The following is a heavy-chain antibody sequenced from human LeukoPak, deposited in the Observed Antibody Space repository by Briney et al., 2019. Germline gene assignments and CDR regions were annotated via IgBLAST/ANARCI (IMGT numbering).Heavy chain of an antibody. D-gene: IGHD1-26*01. CDR1: GFTFSSYG. Sequence: GGSLRLSCAASGFTFSSYGMNWVRQAPGKGLEWVSSISSSSSYIYYADSVKGRFTISRDNAKNSLYLQMNGLRAEDTAVYYCAPLRGATIWGQGTMVTVSS. CDR2: ISSSSSYI. J-gene: IGHJ3*02. V-gene: IGHV3-21*01. CDR3: APLRGATI.